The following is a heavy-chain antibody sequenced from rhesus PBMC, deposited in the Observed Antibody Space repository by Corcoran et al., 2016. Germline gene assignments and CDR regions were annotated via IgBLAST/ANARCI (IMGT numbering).Heavy chain of an antibody. D-gene: IGHD3-28*01. CDR3: AREYGSGYYYFDY. J-gene: IGHJ4*01. V-gene: IGHV2S1*01. CDR1: GFSLSTSGMG. CDR2: IYWDDDK. Sequence: QVTLKESGPALVKPTQTLTLPCTFSGFSLSTSGMGVVCLRQPPGKALEWLASIYWDDDKYYSTSLKSRLTISKDTSKNQVVLTMTNMDPVDTATYYCAREYGSGYYYFDYGGQGVLVTVSS.